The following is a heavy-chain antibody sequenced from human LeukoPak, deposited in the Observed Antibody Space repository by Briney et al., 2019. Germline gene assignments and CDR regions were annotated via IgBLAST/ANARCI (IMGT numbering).Heavy chain of an antibody. V-gene: IGHV4-59*01. CDR1: GGSISSYY. Sequence: SETLSLTCTVSGGSISSYYWSWIRQPPGKGLEWIGYIYYSGSTNYNPSLKSRVTISVDTSKNQFSLKLSSVTAADTAVYYCARAGVAAPYYYYGMDVWGQGTTVTVSS. D-gene: IGHD6-13*01. CDR3: ARAGVAAPYYYYGMDV. J-gene: IGHJ6*02. CDR2: IYYSGST.